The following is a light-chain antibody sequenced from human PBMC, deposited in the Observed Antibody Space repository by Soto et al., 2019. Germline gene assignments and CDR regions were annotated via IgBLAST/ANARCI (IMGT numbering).Light chain of an antibody. Sequence: DIQMTQSPSSLSASVGDRVTITCRTSQSISNFLNWYQQQPGKAPKLLIYGAFGLQSGVPSRFSGSGSGTEFTLTISSLHPDDFATYYCQQYNILSTFGQGTKVDIK. CDR2: GAF. CDR1: QSISNF. V-gene: IGKV1-39*01. J-gene: IGKJ1*01. CDR3: QQYNILST.